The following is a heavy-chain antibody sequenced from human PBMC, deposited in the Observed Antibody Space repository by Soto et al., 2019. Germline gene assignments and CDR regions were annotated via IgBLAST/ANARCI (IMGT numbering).Heavy chain of an antibody. V-gene: IGHV1-69*12. CDR1: GGTFSSYA. CDR2: IIPIFGTA. Sequence: QVQLVQSGAEVKKPGSSVKVSCKASGGTFSSYAISWVRQAPGQGLEWMGGIIPIFGTANYAQKFQGRVTITADESTSTAYMELSSLRSEDTAVYYCARDRTYYDFWSGYSYDAFDIWGQGTMVTVSS. D-gene: IGHD3-3*01. CDR3: ARDRTYYDFWSGYSYDAFDI. J-gene: IGHJ3*02.